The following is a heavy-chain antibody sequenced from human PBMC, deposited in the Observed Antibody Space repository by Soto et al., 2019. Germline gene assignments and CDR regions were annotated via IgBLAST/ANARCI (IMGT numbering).Heavy chain of an antibody. J-gene: IGHJ4*02. D-gene: IGHD1-20*01. Sequence: PWETLSLTCTVSGFSISSYYWGWIRQPSGKGLEWIGRIYTSGITNYNPSLKSRVTMSVDTSKNQFSLKLSSVTAADTAVYYCEREYKWNSKRFDYWGQGTLVTVSS. V-gene: IGHV4-4*07. CDR3: EREYKWNSKRFDY. CDR2: IYTSGIT. CDR1: GFSISSYY.